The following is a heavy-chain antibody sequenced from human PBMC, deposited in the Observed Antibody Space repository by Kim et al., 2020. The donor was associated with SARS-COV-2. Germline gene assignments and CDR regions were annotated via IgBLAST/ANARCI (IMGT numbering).Heavy chain of an antibody. CDR3: ARHPSSGDYYYGMDV. J-gene: IGHJ6*02. V-gene: IGHV3-53*01. Sequence: DSVKGRFTISRDNSKNTLYLQMNNLRAEDTAVYYCARHPSSGDYYYGMDVWGQGTTVTVSS. D-gene: IGHD3-10*01.